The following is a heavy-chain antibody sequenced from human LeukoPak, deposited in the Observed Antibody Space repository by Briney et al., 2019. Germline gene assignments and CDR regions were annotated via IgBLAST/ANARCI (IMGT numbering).Heavy chain of an antibody. CDR1: GGSISSGDYY. J-gene: IGHJ4*02. CDR2: IYYSGST. Sequence: SETLSLTCTVSGGSISSGDYYWSWIRQPPGKGLEWIGYIYYSGSTYYNPSLKSRVTISVDTSKNQFSLKLSSMTAADTAVYYCARDTVVPAASDYWGQGTLVTVSS. D-gene: IGHD2-2*01. V-gene: IGHV4-30-4*08. CDR3: ARDTVVPAASDY.